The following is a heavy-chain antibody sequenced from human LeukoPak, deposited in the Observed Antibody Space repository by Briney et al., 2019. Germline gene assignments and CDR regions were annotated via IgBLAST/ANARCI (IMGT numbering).Heavy chain of an antibody. CDR2: INPTSGDT. Sequence: ASVKVSCKASGYTFTSYGISWVRQAPGQGLQWMGIINPTSGDTNYAQNFQGRVTMTRDMSTSTVYMELSSLRSEDTAVYYCARYGFSSVWQGGWHAFDIWGHGTMVTVSS. J-gene: IGHJ3*02. D-gene: IGHD6-25*01. CDR3: ARYGFSSVWQGGWHAFDI. CDR1: GYTFTSYG. V-gene: IGHV1-46*01.